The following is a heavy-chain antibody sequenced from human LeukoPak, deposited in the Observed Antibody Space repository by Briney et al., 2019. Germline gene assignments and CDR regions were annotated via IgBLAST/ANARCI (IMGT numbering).Heavy chain of an antibody. CDR1: GFTFSNAW. V-gene: IGHV3-15*01. Sequence: GGSLRLSCAASGFTFSNAWMSWVGQAPGKGLEGVGRIKSKTDGGTTDYAAPVKGRFTISRDDSKNTLYLQMNSLKTEDTAVYYCTTDHGLNTAMSSGYWGQGTLVTVSS. CDR3: TTDHGLNTAMSSGY. J-gene: IGHJ4*02. D-gene: IGHD5-18*01. CDR2: IKSKTDGGTT.